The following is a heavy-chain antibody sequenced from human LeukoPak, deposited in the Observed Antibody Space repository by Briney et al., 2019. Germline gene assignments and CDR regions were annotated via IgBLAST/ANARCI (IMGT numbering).Heavy chain of an antibody. Sequence: PGGSLRLSCAASGFSVSEYYVTWVRQAPGKGLEWISYITRENWIYYSDSVKGRFTISRDHAKNSVYLEMNSLRADDTAVYYCARGLHLDSSGSLYYWGQGILVTVSS. CDR1: GFSVSEYY. D-gene: IGHD3-22*01. V-gene: IGHV3-11*01. CDR3: ARGLHLDSSGSLYY. J-gene: IGHJ4*02. CDR2: ITRENWI.